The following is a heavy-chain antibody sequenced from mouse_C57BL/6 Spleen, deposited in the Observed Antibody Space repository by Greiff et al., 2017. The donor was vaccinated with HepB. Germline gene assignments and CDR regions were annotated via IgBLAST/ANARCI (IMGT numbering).Heavy chain of an antibody. CDR3: ASDYSNYFY. J-gene: IGHJ4*01. CDR1: GYTFTSYW. CDR2: IDPSDSYT. Sequence: VQLQQPGAELVRPGTSVKLSCKASGYTFTSYWMHWVKQRPGQGLEWIGVIDPSDSYTNYNQKFKGKATLTVDTSSSTAYMQLSSLTSEDSAVYYCASDYSNYFYWGQGTSVTVSS. V-gene: IGHV1-59*01. D-gene: IGHD2-5*01.